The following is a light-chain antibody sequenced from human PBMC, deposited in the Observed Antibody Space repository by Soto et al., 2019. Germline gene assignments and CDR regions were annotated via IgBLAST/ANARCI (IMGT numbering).Light chain of an antibody. V-gene: IGLV2-14*01. Sequence: QSALTQPASVSGSPGQSITISCTGTSSDVGGYNYVSWYQQHPGKAPKPMIYDVSNRPSGVSNRFSGSKSGNTASLTISGLQAEDEADYYCSSYTSSSINYVFGTGTKLTVL. J-gene: IGLJ1*01. CDR1: SSDVGGYNY. CDR3: SSYTSSSINYV. CDR2: DVS.